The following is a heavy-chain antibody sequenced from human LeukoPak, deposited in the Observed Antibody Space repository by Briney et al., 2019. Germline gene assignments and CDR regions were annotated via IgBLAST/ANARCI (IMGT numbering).Heavy chain of an antibody. Sequence: SETLSLTCTVSGGSISGYYWSWVRQPPGEGLQWIGYIFYSGRTNYNTSLKSRVTISVDTSKKQISLNLSSVTAADTATYYCARYGVPYYYYYMDVWGKGTTVTVFS. D-gene: IGHD4-17*01. CDR3: ARYGVPYYYYYMDV. J-gene: IGHJ6*03. CDR2: IFYSGRT. CDR1: GGSISGYY. V-gene: IGHV4-59*01.